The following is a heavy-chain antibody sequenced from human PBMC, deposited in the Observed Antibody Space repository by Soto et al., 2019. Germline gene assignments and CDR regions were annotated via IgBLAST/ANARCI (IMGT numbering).Heavy chain of an antibody. CDR3: ARVGSSSSSYYSSMVV. V-gene: IGHV4-31*03. CDR2: IYYSGST. J-gene: IGHJ6*03. CDR1: GGSISSGGYY. D-gene: IGHD6-6*01. Sequence: QVQLQESGPGLVKPSQTLSLTCTVSGGSISSGGYYWSWIRQHPGKGLEWIGYIYYSGSTYYNPSLKSRVTNSVDPSKNRSSLRLSSVPPADTAVYYWARVGSSSSSYYSSMVVGGKGTPVPVPS.